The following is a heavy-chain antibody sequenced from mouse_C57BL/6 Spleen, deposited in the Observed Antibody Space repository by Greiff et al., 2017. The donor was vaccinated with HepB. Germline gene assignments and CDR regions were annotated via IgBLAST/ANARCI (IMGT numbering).Heavy chain of an antibody. CDR3: ARRTYYGSSYEGFAY. CDR2: IYPGSGNT. J-gene: IGHJ3*01. CDR1: GYSFTSYY. V-gene: IGHV1-66*01. D-gene: IGHD1-1*01. Sequence: QVQLQQSGPELVKPGASVKISCKASGYSFTSYYIHWVKQRPGQGLEWIGWIYPGSGNTKYNEKFKGKATLTADTSSSTAYMQLSSLTSEDSAVYYCARRTYYGSSYEGFAYWGQGTLVTVSA.